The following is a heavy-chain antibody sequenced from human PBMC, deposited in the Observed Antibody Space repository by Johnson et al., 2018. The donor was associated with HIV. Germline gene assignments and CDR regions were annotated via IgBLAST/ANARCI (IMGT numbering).Heavy chain of an antibody. J-gene: IGHJ3*02. CDR1: GFTFSSYG. V-gene: IGHV3-30*02. Sequence: QVQLVESGGDLVKPGGSLRLSCAASGFTFSSYGMHWVRQAPGKGLEWVAYIRYDGSTQSYADSVKGRFSISRDNAKNSLHLQMNSLRAEDTAVYYCARLRSGNRAFDIWGQGTMVTVAS. CDR3: ARLRSGNRAFDI. D-gene: IGHD2-15*01. CDR2: IRYDGSTQ.